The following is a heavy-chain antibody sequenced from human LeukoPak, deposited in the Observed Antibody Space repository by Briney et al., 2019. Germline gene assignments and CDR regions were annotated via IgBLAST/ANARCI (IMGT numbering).Heavy chain of an antibody. V-gene: IGHV4-30-4*08. CDR2: IYYSGST. CDR3: AREGAPGSPFDY. D-gene: IGHD1-26*01. Sequence: PSETLSLTCTVSGGSISSGDYYWSWIRQPPGKGLEWIGYIYYSGSTYYNPSLKSRVTISVDTSKNQFSLKLSSVTAADTAVYYCAREGAPGSPFDYWGQGTLVTVSS. CDR1: GGSISSGDYY. J-gene: IGHJ4*02.